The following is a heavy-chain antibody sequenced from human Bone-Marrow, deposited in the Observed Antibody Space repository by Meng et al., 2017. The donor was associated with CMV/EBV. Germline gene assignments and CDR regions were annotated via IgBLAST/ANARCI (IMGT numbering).Heavy chain of an antibody. CDR3: ARGTYDDYKTCFDY. Sequence: DSVSSNSVAWNWIRQSPLRGLEWLGRTYYRSKWYYDYAVSVKSRITINPDPSKNEFSLQLNSVTPEDTAVYFCARGTYDDYKTCFDYWGQGTLVTVSS. CDR1: DSVSSNSVA. V-gene: IGHV6-1*01. J-gene: IGHJ4*02. CDR2: TYYRSKWYY. D-gene: IGHD5-24*01.